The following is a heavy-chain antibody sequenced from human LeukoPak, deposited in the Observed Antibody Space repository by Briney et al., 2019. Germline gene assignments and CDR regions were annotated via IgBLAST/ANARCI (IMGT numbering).Heavy chain of an antibody. CDR3: AREYSYGMDV. J-gene: IGHJ6*02. V-gene: IGHV1-18*01. CDR1: GYTFINYA. CDR2: INPYNDNS. Sequence: GASVTVSCKASGYTFINYALSWVRQAPGQGLEWMGWINPYNDNSKYAQKLQGRVTMTTDTSTRTAYMELRSLRSDDTALYYCAREYSYGMDVWGQGTTVTVSS.